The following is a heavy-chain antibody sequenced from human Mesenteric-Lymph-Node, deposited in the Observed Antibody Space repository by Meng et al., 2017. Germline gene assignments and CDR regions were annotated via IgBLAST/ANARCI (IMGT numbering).Heavy chain of an antibody. Sequence: ASVKVSCKASGYTFTSYDINWVRQATGQGLEWMGWMNPNSGNTGYAQKFQGRVTMTRNTSISTAYMELSSLRSEDTAVYYCASTSSVLLGDHDAFDIWGQGTMVTVSS. CDR1: GYTFTSYD. J-gene: IGHJ3*02. V-gene: IGHV1-8*01. CDR3: ASTSSVLLGDHDAFDI. D-gene: IGHD1-26*01. CDR2: MNPNSGNT.